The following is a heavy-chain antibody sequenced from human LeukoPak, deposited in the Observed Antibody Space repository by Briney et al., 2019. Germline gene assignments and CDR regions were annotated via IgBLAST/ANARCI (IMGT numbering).Heavy chain of an antibody. D-gene: IGHD4-23*01. CDR3: ARDNSGMDV. CDR2: IWYDGSNK. Sequence: GGSLRLSCAASGFIFSDYGMHWVRQAPGKGLEWVAVIWYDGSNKYYADSVKGRFTISRDNSKNTVYLQMNSLRAEDTAVYYCARDNSGMDVWGQGTTVTVSS. V-gene: IGHV3-33*01. J-gene: IGHJ6*02. CDR1: GFIFSDYG.